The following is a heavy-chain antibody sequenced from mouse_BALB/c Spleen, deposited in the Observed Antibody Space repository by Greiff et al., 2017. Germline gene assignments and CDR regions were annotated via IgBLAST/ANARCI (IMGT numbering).Heavy chain of an antibody. D-gene: IGHD2-14*01. Sequence: EVNVVESGGGLVQPGGSLKLSCAASGFTFSSYGMSWVRQTPDKRLELVATINSNGGSTYYPDSVKGRFTISRDNAKNTLYLQMSSLKSEDTAMYYGARDGGVRGDFDYWGQGTTLTVSS. CDR2: INSNGGST. CDR3: ARDGGVRGDFDY. V-gene: IGHV5-6-3*01. J-gene: IGHJ2*01. CDR1: GFTFSSYG.